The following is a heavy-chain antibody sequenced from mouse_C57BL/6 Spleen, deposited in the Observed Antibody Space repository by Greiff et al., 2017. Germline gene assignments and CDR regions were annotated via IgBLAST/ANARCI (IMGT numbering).Heavy chain of an antibody. CDR3: TDGYDDGYWYFDV. J-gene: IGHJ1*03. CDR1: GFNIKDDY. CDR2: IDPENGDT. D-gene: IGHD2-2*01. V-gene: IGHV14-4*01. Sequence: EVQLQQSGAELVRPGASVKLSCTASGFNIKDDYMHWVKQRPEQGLEWIGWIDPENGDTEYASKFQGKATITADTSSNTAYLKLSSLTSEDTAVYYCTDGYDDGYWYFDVWGTGTTVTVSS.